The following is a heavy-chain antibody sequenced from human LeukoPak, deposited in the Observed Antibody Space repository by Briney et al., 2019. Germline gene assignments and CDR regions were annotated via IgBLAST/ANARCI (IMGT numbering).Heavy chain of an antibody. V-gene: IGHV1-3*01. J-gene: IGHJ5*02. Sequence: ASVKVSCKASGYTFTSYAMHWVRQAPGQRLEWMGWINAGNGNTKYSQKFQGRVTITRDTSASTAYMELSSLRSEDTAVYYCARGAAGRSWFDPWGQGTLVTVSS. D-gene: IGHD6-19*01. CDR2: INAGNGNT. CDR3: ARGAAGRSWFDP. CDR1: GYTFTSYA.